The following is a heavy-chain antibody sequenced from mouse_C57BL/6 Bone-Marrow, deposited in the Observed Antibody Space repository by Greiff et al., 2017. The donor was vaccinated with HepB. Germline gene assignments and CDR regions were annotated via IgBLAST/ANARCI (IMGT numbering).Heavy chain of an antibody. CDR1: GFTFSSYA. Sequence: EVMLVESGEGLVKPGGSLKLSCAASGFTFSSYAMSWVRQTPEKRLEWVAYISSGGDYIYYADTVKGRFTISRDNARNTLYLQMSSLKSEDTAMYYCTRALTTVVPYWGQGTLVTVSA. J-gene: IGHJ3*01. D-gene: IGHD1-1*01. CDR2: ISSGGDYI. CDR3: TRALTTVVPY. V-gene: IGHV5-9-1*02.